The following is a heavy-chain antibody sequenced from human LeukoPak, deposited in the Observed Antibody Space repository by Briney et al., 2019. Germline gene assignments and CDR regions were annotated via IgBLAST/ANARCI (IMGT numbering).Heavy chain of an antibody. J-gene: IGHJ1*01. CDR2: APYYGSA. D-gene: IGHD2/OR15-2a*01. Sequence: PGRSLRLSCAASGLTFSNYAMHCVRQAPGRGLEWVAVAPYYGSAAYAVSVRGRFTISRDNSKSTLDLQMNSLREEDTGVYYCAKSRDYFFESPLQDWGQGTLVIVTS. CDR1: GLTFSNYA. V-gene: IGHV3-30*04. CDR3: AKSRDYFFESPLQD.